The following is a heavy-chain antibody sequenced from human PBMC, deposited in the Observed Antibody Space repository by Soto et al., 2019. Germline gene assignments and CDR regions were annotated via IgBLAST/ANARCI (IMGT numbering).Heavy chain of an antibody. CDR1: GFTFDDYA. Sequence: PGGSLRLSCAASGFTFDDYAMHWVRQAPGKGLEWVSGISWNSGSIGYADSVKGRFTISRDNAKNSLYLQMNSLRAEDTALYYCAKDISGYYDHKGPYFDYWGQGTLVTVSS. D-gene: IGHD3-22*01. V-gene: IGHV3-9*01. J-gene: IGHJ4*02. CDR3: AKDISGYYDHKGPYFDY. CDR2: ISWNSGSI.